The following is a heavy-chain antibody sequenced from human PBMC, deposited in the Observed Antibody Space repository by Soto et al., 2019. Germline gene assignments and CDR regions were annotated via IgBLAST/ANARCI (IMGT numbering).Heavy chain of an antibody. CDR2: ISDYNGNT. V-gene: IGHV1-18*01. J-gene: IGHJ4*02. CDR1: GYTXTSYG. CDR3: ARVRGDSSGSTVGYFDY. Sequence: SXKVSFKASGYTXTSYGISWVRQAPGQGLEWMGWISDYNGNTNYAQKLQGRVTMTTDTSTSTAYMELRSLRYDDTAVYYCARVRGDSSGSTVGYFDYWGQGTLVTVSS. D-gene: IGHD6-19*01.